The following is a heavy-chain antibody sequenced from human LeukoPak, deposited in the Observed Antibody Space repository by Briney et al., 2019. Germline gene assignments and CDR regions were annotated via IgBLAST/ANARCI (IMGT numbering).Heavy chain of an antibody. J-gene: IGHJ4*02. CDR3: AKDLSGSYYRDY. Sequence: PAGGSLRLSCAASGCTFSSYAMSWVRQAPGKGLEWVSAISGSGGSTYYADSVKGRFTISRDNSKTTLYLQMNSLRAEDTAVYYCAKDLSGSYYRDYWGQGTLVTVSS. CDR1: GCTFSSYA. CDR2: ISGSGGST. V-gene: IGHV3-23*01. D-gene: IGHD1-26*01.